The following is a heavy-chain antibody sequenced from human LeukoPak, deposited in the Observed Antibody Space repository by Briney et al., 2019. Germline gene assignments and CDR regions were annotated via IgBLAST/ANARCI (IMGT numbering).Heavy chain of an antibody. Sequence: GEPLKISCAVSGNGFTNSWIGWVRQVPGKGLEWMGIIWPGDSDTRYSPSFQGQVTISADKSISTAYLQWSSLKASDTAMYYCARHSHYYDNSGSRGLDYWGQGTLVTVSS. V-gene: IGHV5-51*01. J-gene: IGHJ4*02. CDR2: IWPGDSDT. D-gene: IGHD3-22*01. CDR3: ARHSHYYDNSGSRGLDY. CDR1: GNGFTNSW.